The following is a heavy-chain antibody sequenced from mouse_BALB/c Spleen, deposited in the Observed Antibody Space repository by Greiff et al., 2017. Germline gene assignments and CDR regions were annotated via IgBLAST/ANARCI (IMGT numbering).Heavy chain of an antibody. J-gene: IGHJ1*01. CDR2: ISSGSSTI. CDR3: ARRPYYYGSSPHWYFDV. D-gene: IGHD1-1*01. V-gene: IGHV5-17*02. Sequence: EVQRVESGGGLVQPGGSRKLSCAASGFTFSSFGMHWVRQAPEKGLEWVAYISSGSSTIYYADTVKGRFTISRDNPKNTLFLQMTSLRSEDTAMYYCARRPYYYGSSPHWYFDVWGAGTTVTVSS. CDR1: GFTFSSFG.